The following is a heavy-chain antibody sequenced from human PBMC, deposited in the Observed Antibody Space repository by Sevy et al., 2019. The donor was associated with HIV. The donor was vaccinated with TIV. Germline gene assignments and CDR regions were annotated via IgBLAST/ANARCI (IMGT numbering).Heavy chain of an antibody. Sequence: GGSLRLSCAASGFTFSSHYMSWVRQAPGKGLEWVANIKQDGSDKFYVESVTGGFTISRDNAKNSLYLQLSSLRAEDTAMYFCAREALYYYDSERHYDDAFDMWGPGTMVTVSS. CDR3: AREALYYYDSERHYDDAFDM. J-gene: IGHJ3*02. D-gene: IGHD3-22*01. V-gene: IGHV3-7*01. CDR2: IKQDGSDK. CDR1: GFTFSSHY.